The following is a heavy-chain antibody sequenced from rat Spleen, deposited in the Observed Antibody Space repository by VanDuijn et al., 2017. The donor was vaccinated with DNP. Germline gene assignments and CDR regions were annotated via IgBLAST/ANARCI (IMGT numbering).Heavy chain of an antibody. CDR1: GFTFSNYG. J-gene: IGHJ4*01. CDR2: ISSSSSYI. CDR3: ARRTYYSGDFYAMDA. D-gene: IGHD1-1*01. V-gene: IGHV5-34*01. Sequence: EVQLVESGGGLVQPGRSLKLSCLASGFTFSNYGMNWILQAPGKGLEWVASISSSSSYIYYADTVKGRFTISRENAKKTLYLQMTSLRSEDTALYYCARRTYYSGDFYAMDAWGQGTSVTVSS.